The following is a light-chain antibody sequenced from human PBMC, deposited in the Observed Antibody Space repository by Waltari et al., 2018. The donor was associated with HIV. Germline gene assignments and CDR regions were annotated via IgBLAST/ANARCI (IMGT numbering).Light chain of an antibody. CDR3: ASHSTYTLLYV. Sequence: QSALTQPASVSGSLGQSINISCSGLSSDLGHSHFVSWYQQHPDTVPRVIIYDVNNRPSWVSSRCSGSKSVATASLTISGLQAEDEAVYYCASHSTYTLLYVFGSGTELTVL. J-gene: IGLJ1*01. CDR1: SSDLGHSHF. CDR2: DVN. V-gene: IGLV2-14*03.